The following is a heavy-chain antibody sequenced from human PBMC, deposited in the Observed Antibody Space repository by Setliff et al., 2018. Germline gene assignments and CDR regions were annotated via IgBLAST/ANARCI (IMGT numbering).Heavy chain of an antibody. D-gene: IGHD3-16*01. CDR1: GFTFNIYW. CDR3: SRYRQGDGNYYMDV. Sequence: GGSLRLSCAASGFTFNIYWMHWVRQVPGKGLVWISRTSRDESTTNYADFAKGRFTISRDNAKNTVYLQMNSLRPEDTAVYYLSRYRQGDGNYYMDVWGKGTTVTVSS. CDR2: TSRDESTT. J-gene: IGHJ6*03. V-gene: IGHV3-74*01.